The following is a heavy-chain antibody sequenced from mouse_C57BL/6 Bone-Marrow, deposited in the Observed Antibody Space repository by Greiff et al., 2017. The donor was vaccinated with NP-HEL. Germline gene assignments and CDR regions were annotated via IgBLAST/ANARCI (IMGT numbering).Heavy chain of an antibody. CDR3: ALYDWYFDV. J-gene: IGHJ1*03. Sequence: QVQLQQPGAELVMPGASVKLSCKASGYTFTSYWMHWVKQRPGQGLEWIGEIDPSDSYTNYNQKFKGKSTLTVDKSSSTAYMQLSSLTSEDSAVYYCALYDWYFDVWGTETTVTVSS. D-gene: IGHD2-12*01. CDR1: GYTFTSYW. V-gene: IGHV1-69*01. CDR2: IDPSDSYT.